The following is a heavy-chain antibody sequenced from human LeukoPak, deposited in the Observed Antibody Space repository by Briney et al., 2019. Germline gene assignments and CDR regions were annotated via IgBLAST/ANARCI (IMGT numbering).Heavy chain of an antibody. D-gene: IGHD3-9*01. V-gene: IGHV4-39*07. CDR3: ARGPTYYDILTGYYNVGVFDY. Sequence: PSETLSLTCTVSGGSISSSSYYWGWIRQPPGKGLEWIGSIYYSGSTYYNPSLKSRVTISVDTSKNQFSLKLSSVTAADTAVYYCARGPTYYDILTGYYNVGVFDYWGQGTLVTVSS. CDR1: GGSISSSSYY. CDR2: IYYSGST. J-gene: IGHJ4*02.